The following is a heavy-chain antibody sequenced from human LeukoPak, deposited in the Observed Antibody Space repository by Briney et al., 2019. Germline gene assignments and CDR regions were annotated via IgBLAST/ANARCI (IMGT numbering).Heavy chain of an antibody. CDR1: GFTFSSYS. V-gene: IGHV3-48*02. CDR2: ITASGTAM. CDR3: ASSGSYRFDY. J-gene: IGHJ4*02. Sequence: GGSLRLSCAASGFTFSSYSMNWVRQAPGMGLEWVSHITASGTAMFYADSVRGRFTISRDNAKNSLYLQMNSLRDEDTAVYYCASSGSYRFDYWGQGTLVTVSS. D-gene: IGHD1-26*01.